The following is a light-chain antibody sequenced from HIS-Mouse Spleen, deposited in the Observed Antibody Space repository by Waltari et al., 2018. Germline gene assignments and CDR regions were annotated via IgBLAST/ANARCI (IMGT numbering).Light chain of an antibody. CDR3: AAWDDSLNGWV. CDR2: SNN. CDR1: SSNIGSNT. V-gene: IGLV1-44*01. J-gene: IGLJ3*02. Sequence: QSVLTQPPSASGTPGQRVTISCSGSSSNIGSNTVNWYQQLPGTAPKLLIYSNNQRPSGVPDRFSGSKSGTSASLAISWLQSEDEADYYCAAWDDSLNGWVFGGGTKLTVL.